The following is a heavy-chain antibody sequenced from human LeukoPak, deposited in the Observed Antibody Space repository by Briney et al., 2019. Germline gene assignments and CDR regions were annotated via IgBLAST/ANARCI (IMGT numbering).Heavy chain of an antibody. V-gene: IGHV4-39*01. D-gene: IGHD3-22*01. J-gene: IGHJ5*02. Sequence: SETLSLTCTVSGGSISSSNYYWGWIRQPPGKGLEWIGNTYHSGSTYYNPSLESRVTISLDTSKNQFSLKLRSVTAADTAVYYCARNTAGYYHDSSGYPNWFDPWGQGTLVTVSS. CDR3: ARNTAGYYHDSSGYPNWFDP. CDR2: TYHSGST. CDR1: GGSISSSNYY.